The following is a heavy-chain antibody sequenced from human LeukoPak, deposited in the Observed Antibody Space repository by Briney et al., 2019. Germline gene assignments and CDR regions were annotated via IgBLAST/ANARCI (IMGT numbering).Heavy chain of an antibody. J-gene: IGHJ3*02. Sequence: GGSLRLSCAASGFLVSSNYMSWVRQAPGKGLEWVSLIYSDGTGYYADSVKGRFTISRDNSKNTLYLQMNSLRAEDTAVYYCARRERLGHSYGRGTLDIWGQGTMVTVSS. D-gene: IGHD5-18*01. V-gene: IGHV3-66*01. CDR3: ARRERLGHSYGRGTLDI. CDR1: GFLVSSNY. CDR2: IYSDGTG.